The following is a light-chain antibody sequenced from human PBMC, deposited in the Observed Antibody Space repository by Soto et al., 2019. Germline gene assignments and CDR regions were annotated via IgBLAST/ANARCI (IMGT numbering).Light chain of an antibody. CDR2: EES. J-gene: IGKJ1*01. CDR1: QSISSY. Sequence: DIQMTQSPSTLSASVGDRVTITCRASQSISSYLAWYQQKPGKAPKLLIYEESTLESGVPSRFSGSGSGTEFTLTISSLQPDDFATYYCQQSNNYPWTFGQGTKVDIK. CDR3: QQSNNYPWT. V-gene: IGKV1-5*03.